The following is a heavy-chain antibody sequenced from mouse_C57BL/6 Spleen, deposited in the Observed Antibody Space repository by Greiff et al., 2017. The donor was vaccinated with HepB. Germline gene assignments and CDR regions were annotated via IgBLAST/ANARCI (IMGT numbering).Heavy chain of an antibody. CDR1: GYTFTSYW. CDR3: AREGFAY. V-gene: IGHV1-50*01. CDR2: IDPSDSYT. Sequence: QVQLQQPGAELVKPGASVKLSCKASGYTFTSYWMQLVKQRPGQGLEWIGEIDPSDSYTNYNQKFKGKATLTVDTSSSTAYMQLSSLTSEDSAVYYCAREGFAYWGQGTLVTVSA. J-gene: IGHJ3*01.